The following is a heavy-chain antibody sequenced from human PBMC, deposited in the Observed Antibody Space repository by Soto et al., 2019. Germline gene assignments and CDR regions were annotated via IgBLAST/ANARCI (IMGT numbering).Heavy chain of an antibody. CDR2: ISGRDGST. CDR1: GFTFSSYA. D-gene: IGHD1-26*01. V-gene: IGHV3-23*01. J-gene: IGHJ4*02. Sequence: EVQMLESGGGLVQPGGSLRLSCAASGFTFSSYAMSWVRQAPGKGLEWVSAISGRDGSTFYADSLKGGFTICRDDSKKPLYLQMSSLRAGDTALYNSGKGPGRYSDLGCWSQGTLVTVSS. CDR3: GKGPGRYSDLGC.